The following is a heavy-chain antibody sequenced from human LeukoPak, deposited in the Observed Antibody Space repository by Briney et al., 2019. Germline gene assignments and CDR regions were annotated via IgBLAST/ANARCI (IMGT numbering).Heavy chain of an antibody. D-gene: IGHD2-15*01. V-gene: IGHV1-69*01. J-gene: IGHJ4*01. CDR2: IIPIFGTA. CDR1: GDTFGSYA. CDR3: AACSGGSCDIVY. Sequence: SVKVFCKAYGDTFGSYAISWVRQAPGQGLEWMGGIIPIFGTANYAQKFQGRVTITADESTGTAYMELSSLRAEDTAVYYCAACSGGSCDIVYWGQGTLVTVSS.